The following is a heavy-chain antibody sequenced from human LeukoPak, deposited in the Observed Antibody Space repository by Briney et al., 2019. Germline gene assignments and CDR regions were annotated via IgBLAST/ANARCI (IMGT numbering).Heavy chain of an antibody. J-gene: IGHJ4*02. Sequence: AGSLTLSCAVYGVTFSVYSRSWVRQAPGKGLERISAVSSSGGSTYYADSKKGRFTISRDNSKNTLYLKMNSLRVDDTAVYYSAKWGKATVTAALDYWGQGTLVSVSS. CDR2: VSSSGGST. D-gene: IGHD4-17*01. CDR1: GVTFSVYS. CDR3: AKWGKATVTAALDY. V-gene: IGHV3-23*01.